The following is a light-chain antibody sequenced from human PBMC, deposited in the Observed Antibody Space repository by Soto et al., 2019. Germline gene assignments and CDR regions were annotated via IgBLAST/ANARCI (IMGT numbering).Light chain of an antibody. V-gene: IGKV1-9*01. CDR3: QQLNRFPRT. Sequence: DIQLTQSPSFLSASVGDRVTITCRASQDISSYLAWCQQRPGKVTRFLTHSASTLQSGVPSRFSATGSGTTVTLTISSLQPVDIAAYFCQQLNRFPRTCGQRTKMEV. CDR2: SAS. J-gene: IGKJ1*01. CDR1: QDISSY.